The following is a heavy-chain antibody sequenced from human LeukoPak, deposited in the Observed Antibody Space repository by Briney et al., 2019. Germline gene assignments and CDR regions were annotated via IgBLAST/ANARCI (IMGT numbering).Heavy chain of an antibody. D-gene: IGHD5-12*01. CDR1: GGSFSGYY. CDR2: INHSGST. J-gene: IGHJ1*01. CDR3: ARTRYRPGIAKYFQH. V-gene: IGHV4-34*01. Sequence: SETLSLTCAVYGGSFSGYYWSWIRQPPGKGLEWIGEINHSGSTNYNPSLKSRVTISVDTSKNQFSLKLSSVTAADTAVYYCARTRYRPGIAKYFQHWGQGTLVTVSS.